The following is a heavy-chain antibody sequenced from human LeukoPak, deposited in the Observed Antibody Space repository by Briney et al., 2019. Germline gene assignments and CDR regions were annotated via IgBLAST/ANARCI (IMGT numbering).Heavy chain of an antibody. D-gene: IGHD1-26*01. Sequence: GGSLRLSCAASGFTFSSFGMHWVRQAPGKGLEWVAFIRYDESKKYYADSVKGRFTISRDNSKNTLYLQMNSLRAEDTAVYYCARDRGGSSPYYYYYYMDVWGKGTTVTVSS. V-gene: IGHV3-30*02. J-gene: IGHJ6*03. CDR1: GFTFSSFG. CDR2: IRYDESKK. CDR3: ARDRGGSSPYYYYYYMDV.